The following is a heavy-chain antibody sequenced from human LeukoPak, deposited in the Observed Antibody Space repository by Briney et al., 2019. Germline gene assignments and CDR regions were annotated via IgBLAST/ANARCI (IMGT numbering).Heavy chain of an antibody. CDR3: APLGPQYSGSYLSAY. Sequence: ASVKVSCKASGGTFSRNAISWVRQAPGQGLEWMGGIIPIFGTANYAQKFQGRVTITTDESTSTAYMELRSLRSEDTAVYYCAPLGPQYSGSYLSAYWGQGTLVTVSS. D-gene: IGHD1-26*01. J-gene: IGHJ4*02. V-gene: IGHV1-69*05. CDR1: GGTFSRNA. CDR2: IIPIFGTA.